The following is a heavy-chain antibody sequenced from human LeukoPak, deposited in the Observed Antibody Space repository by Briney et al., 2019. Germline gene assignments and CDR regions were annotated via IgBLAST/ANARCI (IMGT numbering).Heavy chain of an antibody. D-gene: IGHD7-27*01. J-gene: IGHJ5*02. CDR2: IYHSGST. CDR1: GGSLSRGGYY. Sequence: SETLSLTCIVSGGSLSRGGYYWSWLRDPRGRGWEGIGYIYHSGSTYYNPSLKSRVTISVDRSKNQFSLKLSSVTAADTAVYYCARHELGIYWFDPWGQGTLVTVSS. V-gene: IGHV4-30-2*01. CDR3: ARHELGIYWFDP.